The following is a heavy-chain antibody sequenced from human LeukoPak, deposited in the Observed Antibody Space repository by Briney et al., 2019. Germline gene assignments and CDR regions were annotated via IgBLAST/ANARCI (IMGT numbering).Heavy chain of an antibody. Sequence: SVKVSRKASGGTFSSYAISWVRQAPGQGLEWMGRIIPIFGTANYAQKFQGRVTITTDESTSTAYMELSSLRSEDTAVYYCASSRAVGAIYFWGQGTLVTVSS. CDR3: ASSRAVGAIYF. J-gene: IGHJ4*02. CDR2: IIPIFGTA. D-gene: IGHD1-26*01. CDR1: GGTFSSYA. V-gene: IGHV1-69*05.